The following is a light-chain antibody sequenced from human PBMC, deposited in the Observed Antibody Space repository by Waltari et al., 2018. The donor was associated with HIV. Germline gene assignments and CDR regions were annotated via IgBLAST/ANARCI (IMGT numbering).Light chain of an antibody. J-gene: IGLJ1*01. CDR2: DVT. Sequence: QSALTQPASVSGSPGQSITISCTGSSSDVGGYNYVSWYQLHPDKVPKVLIYDVTNRPSGVSNRFSSSKSGNTASLTISGLQAEDEADYFCCSYTSNTTRVFGTGTKVTVL. V-gene: IGLV2-14*01. CDR3: CSYTSNTTRV. CDR1: SSDVGGYNY.